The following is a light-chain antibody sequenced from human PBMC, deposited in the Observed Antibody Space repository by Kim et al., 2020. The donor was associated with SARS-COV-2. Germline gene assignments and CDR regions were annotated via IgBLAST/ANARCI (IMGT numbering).Light chain of an antibody. V-gene: IGLV2-23*02. CDR3: CSYEGTVV. CDR2: EVN. Sequence: AVSGSPRTPITTPCTGASSYFVSWYQHPPGEAPKRIIFEVNKPPDQISNPFSGSKSCNTATLTIAGLEAEDEANYYCCSYEGTVVFGGGTQLTVL. CDR1: SSYFV. J-gene: IGLJ2*01.